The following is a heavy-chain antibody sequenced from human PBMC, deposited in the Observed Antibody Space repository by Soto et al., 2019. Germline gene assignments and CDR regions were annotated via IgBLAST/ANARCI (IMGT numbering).Heavy chain of an antibody. CDR3: ATGGSKRVRGAIVEVFHLEF. V-gene: IGHV3-53*02. J-gene: IGHJ4*02. CDR1: GFTVTRNY. Sequence: ELQLVESGGGLIQPGGSLRLSCAASGFTVTRNYMTWVRLAPGKGLECVSTIHTGGKTFYTDSVKGRFTVSRDASKNTVDLQMNTLSVEDTAVYYCATGGSKRVRGAIVEVFHLEFWGRGTGVTVSS. CDR2: IHTGGKT. D-gene: IGHD3-10*01.